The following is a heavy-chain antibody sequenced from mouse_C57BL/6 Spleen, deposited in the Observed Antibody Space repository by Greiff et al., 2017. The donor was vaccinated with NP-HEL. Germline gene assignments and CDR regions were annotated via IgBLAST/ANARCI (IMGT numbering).Heavy chain of an antibody. CDR1: GFNIKNTY. Sequence: VQLQQSVAELVRPGASVKLSCTASGFNIKNTYMHWVKQRPDQGLAWIGRLDPANGNTKYAPKFQGKATIPADTSSTTAYLPLSRLTSADSAISYCGRGGIGGYKDDRGTGTTVTVST. D-gene: IGHD1-1*02. CDR3: GRGGIGGYKDD. J-gene: IGHJ1*03. V-gene: IGHV14-3*01. CDR2: LDPANGNT.